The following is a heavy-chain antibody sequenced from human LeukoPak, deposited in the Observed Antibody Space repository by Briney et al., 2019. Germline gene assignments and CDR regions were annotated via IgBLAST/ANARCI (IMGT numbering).Heavy chain of an antibody. D-gene: IGHD2-15*01. CDR2: IYHSGST. J-gene: IGHJ4*02. CDR3: ARGRIVAATPLDY. Sequence: PSETLSLTCAVSGGSISSSNWWSWVRQPPGKGLEWIGEIYHSGSTNYNLSLKSRVTISVDKSKNQFSLKLSSVTAADTAVYYCARGRIVAATPLDYWGQGTLVTVSS. V-gene: IGHV4-4*02. CDR1: GGSISSSNW.